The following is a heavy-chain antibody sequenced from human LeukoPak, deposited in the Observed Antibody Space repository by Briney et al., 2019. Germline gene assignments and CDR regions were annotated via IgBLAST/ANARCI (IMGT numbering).Heavy chain of an antibody. J-gene: IGHJ4*02. Sequence: PGGSLRLSCAASGFTFSSYDMHWVRQATGKGLEWVSAIGTAGDTYYPGSVKGRFTISRENAKNSLYLQMNSLRAGDTAVYYCASGYCSSTSCWNLEYGGQGTLVTVSS. CDR1: GFTFSSYD. D-gene: IGHD2-2*01. V-gene: IGHV3-13*04. CDR3: ASGYCSSTSCWNLEY. CDR2: IGTAGDT.